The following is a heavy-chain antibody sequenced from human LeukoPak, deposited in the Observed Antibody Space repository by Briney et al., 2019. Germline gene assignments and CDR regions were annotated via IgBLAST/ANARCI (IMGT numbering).Heavy chain of an antibody. CDR1: GFTFSSHA. CDR2: ISGSGGST. CDR3: AKVRELVTYCSSTSCYKPGAFDI. V-gene: IGHV3-23*01. Sequence: PGGSLRLSCAASGFTFSSHAMSWVRQAPGKGLEWVSAISGSGGSTYYADSVKGRFTISRDNSKNTLYLQMNSLRAEDTAVYYCAKVRELVTYCSSTSCYKPGAFDIWGQGTMVTVSS. D-gene: IGHD2-2*02. J-gene: IGHJ3*02.